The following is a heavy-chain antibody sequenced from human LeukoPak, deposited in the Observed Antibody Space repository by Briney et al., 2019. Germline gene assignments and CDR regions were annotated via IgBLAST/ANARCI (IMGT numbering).Heavy chain of an antibody. CDR3: ARGYSHSFDY. V-gene: IGHV3-30-3*01. CDR1: GFTFSSYA. Sequence: PGGSLRLSCAASGFTFSSYAMHWVRQAPGKGLEWVAVISYDGSNKYYADSVKGRFTISRDNSKNTLYLQMNSLRAEDTAVYYCARGYSHSFDYWGQGTLVTVSS. J-gene: IGHJ4*02. D-gene: IGHD1-1*01. CDR2: ISYDGSNK.